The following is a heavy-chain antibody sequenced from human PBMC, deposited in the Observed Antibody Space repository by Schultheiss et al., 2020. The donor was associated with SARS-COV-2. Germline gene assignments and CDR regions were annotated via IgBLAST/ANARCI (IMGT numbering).Heavy chain of an antibody. CDR3: ARGREDDWYFDL. V-gene: IGHV4-59*01. Sequence: SETLSLTCTVSGGSTSDYYWSWIRQPPGKGLEWIGEIYHSGSTNYNPSLKSRVTISVDKSNNQFSLKLSSVTAADTAVYYCARGREDDWYFDLWGPGTLVTVSS. CDR1: GGSTSDYY. D-gene: IGHD1-26*01. J-gene: IGHJ2*01. CDR2: IYHSGST.